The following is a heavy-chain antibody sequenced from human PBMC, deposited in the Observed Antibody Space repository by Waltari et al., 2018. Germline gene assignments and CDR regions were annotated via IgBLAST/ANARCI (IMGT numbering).Heavy chain of an antibody. D-gene: IGHD3-10*01. CDR3: AKGIMGYYGSGSYSPDY. J-gene: IGHJ4*02. CDR1: GFTFSSYA. V-gene: IGHV3-23*01. CDR2: ISGSGGST. Sequence: EVQLLESGGGLVQPGGSLRLSCAASGFTFSSYAMSWVRQAPGQGLAWVSAISGSGGSTYYADSVKGRFTISRDNSKNTLYLQMNSLRAEDTAVYYCAKGIMGYYGSGSYSPDYWGQGTLVTVSS.